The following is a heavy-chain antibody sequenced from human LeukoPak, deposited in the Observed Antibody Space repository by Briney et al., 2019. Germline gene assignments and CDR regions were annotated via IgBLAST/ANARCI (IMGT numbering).Heavy chain of an antibody. CDR3: ARDEVRGSSQGPDLGY. CDR2: FDPEDGET. Sequence: GASVKVSCKVSGYTLTELSMHWVRRAPGKGLEWMGGFDPEDGETIYAQKFQGRVTMTGDTSTDTAYMELSSLRSEDTAVYYCARDEVRGSSQGPDLGYWGQGTLVTVSS. J-gene: IGHJ4*02. CDR1: GYTLTELS. V-gene: IGHV1-24*01. D-gene: IGHD6-6*01.